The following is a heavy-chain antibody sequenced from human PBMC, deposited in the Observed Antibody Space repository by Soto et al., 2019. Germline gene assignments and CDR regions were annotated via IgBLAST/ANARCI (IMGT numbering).Heavy chain of an antibody. Sequence: QVQLQESGPGLVKPSQTLSLTCTVSGGSISSGDYYWSWIRQPPGKGQEWIGYIYYSGSTYYNPSLKSRDSISEDTSENPLTLKLSSVTAADTAVYYCARDFSTMCVDYWGQGTLVTVSS. J-gene: IGHJ4*02. CDR2: IYYSGST. V-gene: IGHV4-30-4*01. CDR3: ARDFSTMCVDY. D-gene: IGHD3-10*02. CDR1: GGSISSGDYY.